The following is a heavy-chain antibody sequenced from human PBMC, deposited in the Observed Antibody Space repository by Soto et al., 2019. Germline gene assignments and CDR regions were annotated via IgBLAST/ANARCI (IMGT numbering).Heavy chain of an antibody. Sequence: GGSLRLPCAASGFMFTNHGMHWVRQAPGKGLEWVAVIWSDGNKRYYADSVKGRFTVSRDTSKNTLYLQMNNLRADDTAVYYCARHDSRTMSVTPYWGQGTLVTVSS. J-gene: IGHJ4*02. CDR3: ARHDSRTMSVTPY. D-gene: IGHD3-10*02. CDR1: GFMFTNHG. CDR2: IWSDGNKR. V-gene: IGHV3-33*01.